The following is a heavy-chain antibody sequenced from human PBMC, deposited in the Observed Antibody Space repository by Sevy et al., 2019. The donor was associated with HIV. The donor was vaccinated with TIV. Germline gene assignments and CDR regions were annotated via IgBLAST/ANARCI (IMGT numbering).Heavy chain of an antibody. Sequence: GRFTISRDNAKNLLYLQMNSLRAEDTAVYYCARELVAVAANAEYFQHWGQGTLVTVSS. CDR3: ARELVAVAANAEYFQH. V-gene: IGHV3-11*06. J-gene: IGHJ1*01. D-gene: IGHD6-19*01.